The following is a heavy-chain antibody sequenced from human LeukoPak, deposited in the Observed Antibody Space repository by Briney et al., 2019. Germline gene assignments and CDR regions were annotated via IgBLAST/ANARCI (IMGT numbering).Heavy chain of an antibody. CDR3: ARDREVWLRPRRRYYFHY. D-gene: IGHD5-12*01. J-gene: IGHJ4*02. Sequence: ASVKVSCKASGYTFTSYGISWVRQAPGQGLEWMGWISAYNGNTNYAQKLQGRVTMTTDTSTGTAYMELRSLRPDDTAVYYCARDREVWLRPRRRYYFHYWGQGTLVTVSS. CDR1: GYTFTSYG. V-gene: IGHV1-18*01. CDR2: ISAYNGNT.